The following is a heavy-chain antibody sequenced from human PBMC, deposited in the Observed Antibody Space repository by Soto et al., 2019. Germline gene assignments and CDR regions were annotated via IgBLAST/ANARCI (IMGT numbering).Heavy chain of an antibody. CDR3: ARRDVYCSGGSCYSAGIDY. Sequence: GESLKISCKGSGYNFTSYWIGWVRQMPGKGLEWMGIIYPGDSDTRYSPSFQGQVTISADKSISTAYLQWSSLKASDTAMYYCARRDVYCSGGSCYSAGIDYWGQGTLVTVPQ. CDR1: GYNFTSYW. V-gene: IGHV5-51*01. J-gene: IGHJ4*02. CDR2: IYPGDSDT. D-gene: IGHD2-15*01.